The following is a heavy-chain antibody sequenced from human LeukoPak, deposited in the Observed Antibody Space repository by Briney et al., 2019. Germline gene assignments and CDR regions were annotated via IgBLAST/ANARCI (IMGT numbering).Heavy chain of an antibody. CDR3: ARGKQWPDY. Sequence: SETLSLTCTASGGSISSSYWSWIRQPPGKGLEWIGYIYYSGSTNYNPSLKSRVTISVDTSKNQFSLKLSSVTAADTAVYYCARGKQWPDYWGQGTLVTASS. CDR1: GGSISSSY. V-gene: IGHV4-59*01. CDR2: IYYSGST. J-gene: IGHJ4*02. D-gene: IGHD6-19*01.